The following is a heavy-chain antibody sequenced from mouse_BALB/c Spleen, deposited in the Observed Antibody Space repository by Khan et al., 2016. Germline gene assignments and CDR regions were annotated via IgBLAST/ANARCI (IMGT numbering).Heavy chain of an antibody. CDR1: GYTFRNYG. CDR3: ARSHYRYDGFAY. V-gene: IGHV9-1*02. D-gene: IGHD2-14*01. CDR2: INTYTGDS. J-gene: IGHJ3*01. Sequence: QIQLVQSGPELKKPGETVKISCKVSGYTFRNYGMNWVKQAPGKGLKWMGWINTYTGDSTYADDFKGRFAFSLETSASTAYLQINNLKNEDMATYFCARSHYRYDGFAYWGHGTLVTVSA.